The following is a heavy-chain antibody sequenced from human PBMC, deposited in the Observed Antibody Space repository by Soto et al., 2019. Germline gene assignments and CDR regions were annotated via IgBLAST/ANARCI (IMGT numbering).Heavy chain of an antibody. Sequence: SETLSLTCTVSGGSISSYYWSWIRQPPGKGLEWIGYIYYSGSTNYNPSLKSRVTISVDASKNQFSLKLSSVTAADTAVYYCARVSSGWEGDYYHGMDVWGQGTTVTVSS. CDR2: IYYSGST. V-gene: IGHV4-59*01. CDR3: ARVSSGWEGDYYHGMDV. J-gene: IGHJ6*02. CDR1: GGSISSYY. D-gene: IGHD6-19*01.